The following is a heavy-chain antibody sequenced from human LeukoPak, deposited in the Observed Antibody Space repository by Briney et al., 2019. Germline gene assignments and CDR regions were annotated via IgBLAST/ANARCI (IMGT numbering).Heavy chain of an antibody. CDR3: ASGHCSSTSCYLYYYMDV. CDR1: GYTFTSYG. J-gene: IGHJ6*03. D-gene: IGHD2-2*03. Sequence: ASVKVSCKASGYTFTSYGISWVRQAPGQGLEWMGWISAYNGSTNYAQKLQGRVTMTTDTSTSTAYMELRSLRSDDTAVYYCASGHCSSTSCYLYYYMDVWGKGTTVTVSS. CDR2: ISAYNGST. V-gene: IGHV1-18*01.